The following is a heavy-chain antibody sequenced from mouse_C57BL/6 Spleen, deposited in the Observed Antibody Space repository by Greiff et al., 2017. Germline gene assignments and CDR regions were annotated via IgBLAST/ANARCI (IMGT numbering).Heavy chain of an antibody. CDR3: SFTTVVSPWFAY. CDR1: GYTFTSYW. V-gene: IGHV1-53*01. CDR2: INPSNGGT. D-gene: IGHD1-1*01. Sequence: VQLQQPGTELVKPGASVKLSCKASGYTFTSYWMHWVKQRPGQGLEWIGNINPSNGGTNYNEKFKSKATLTVDKSSSTAYMQLSSLTSEDSAVYYWSFTTVVSPWFAYWGQGTLVTVSA. J-gene: IGHJ3*01.